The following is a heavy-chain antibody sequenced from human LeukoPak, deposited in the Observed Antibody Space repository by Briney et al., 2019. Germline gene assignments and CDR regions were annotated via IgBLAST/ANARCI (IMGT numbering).Heavy chain of an antibody. CDR1: GYTFTSYG. CDR3: ARGRGITIFGVPLYYYGMDV. J-gene: IGHJ6*02. D-gene: IGHD3-3*01. Sequence: ASVKVSCKASGYTFTSYGISWVRQAPGQGLEWMGWISAYNGNTNYAQKLQGRVTMTTDTSTSTAYMELRSLRSDDTAVYYCARGRGITIFGVPLYYYGMDVWGQGTTVTVSS. V-gene: IGHV1-18*01. CDR2: ISAYNGNT.